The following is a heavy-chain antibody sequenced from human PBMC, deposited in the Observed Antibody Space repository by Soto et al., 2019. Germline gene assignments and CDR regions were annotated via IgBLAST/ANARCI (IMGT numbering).Heavy chain of an antibody. V-gene: IGHV3-23*01. D-gene: IGHD3-10*01. Sequence: GGSLRLSCAASGFTFSSYAMSWVRQAPGKGLEWVSAISGSGGSTYYADSVKGRFTISRDNSKNTLYLQMNSLRAEDTAVYYCATAQGFGHDAFDIWGQGTMVTVSS. CDR2: ISGSGGST. CDR1: GFTFSSYA. CDR3: ATAQGFGHDAFDI. J-gene: IGHJ3*02.